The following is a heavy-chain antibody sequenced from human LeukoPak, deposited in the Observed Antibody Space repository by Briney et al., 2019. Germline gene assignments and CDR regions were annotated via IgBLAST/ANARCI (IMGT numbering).Heavy chain of an antibody. J-gene: IGHJ1*01. Sequence: PSETLSLTCAVYGGSFSGYYWSWIRQPPGKGLEWIGEINHSGSTSYNPSLKSRVTISVDTSKNQFSLKLSSVTAADTAVYYCARSGAGSVEYYYDSSGDSAEYFQHWGQGTLVTVSS. CDR3: ARSGAGSVEYYYDSSGDSAEYFQH. CDR1: GGSFSGYY. D-gene: IGHD3-22*01. CDR2: INHSGST. V-gene: IGHV4-34*01.